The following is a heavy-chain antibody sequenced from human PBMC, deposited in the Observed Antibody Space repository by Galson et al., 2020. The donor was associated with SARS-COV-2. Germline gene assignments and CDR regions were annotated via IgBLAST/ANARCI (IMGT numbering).Heavy chain of an antibody. Sequence: TLSLTCTVSGDSINSGSYYWNWIRQPAGEGLEWVGHVYTSGTTQYNPSLKSRATISRDTSNNQFSLKLNSVTAADTAVYYCARLGAAIGVEGDFYFYYGMDVWGQGTTVTVSS. CDR2: VYTSGTT. J-gene: IGHJ6*02. CDR1: GDSINSGSYY. D-gene: IGHD2-8*01. CDR3: ARLGAAIGVEGDFYFYYGMDV. V-gene: IGHV4-61*09.